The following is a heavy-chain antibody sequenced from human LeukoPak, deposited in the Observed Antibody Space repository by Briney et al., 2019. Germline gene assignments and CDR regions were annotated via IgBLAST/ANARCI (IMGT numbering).Heavy chain of an antibody. D-gene: IGHD1-1*01. CDR2: IYYSGST. CDR1: GGSISSGGYY. J-gene: IGHJ3*02. Sequence: SETLSLTCTVSGGSISSGGYYWSWIRQHPGKGLEWIGYIYYSGSTYYNPSLKSRVTISVDTSKNQFSLKLSSVTAADTAVYYCARFQYKAAFDIWGQGTMVTVSS. CDR3: ARFQYKAAFDI. V-gene: IGHV4-31*03.